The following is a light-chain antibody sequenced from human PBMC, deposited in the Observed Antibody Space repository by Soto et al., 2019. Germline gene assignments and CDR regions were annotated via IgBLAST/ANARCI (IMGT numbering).Light chain of an antibody. J-gene: IGKJ2*01. Sequence: DIQMTQSPSSLSASVGDRVTITCQARQDISRYFSWHQQKPGEAPRLLIHEASNLETGVPSRFSGTGSGTDFAFTISSLQPEDIATYYCQQYDNLPYTFGQGTKLEIK. V-gene: IGKV1-33*01. CDR1: QDISRY. CDR3: QQYDNLPYT. CDR2: EAS.